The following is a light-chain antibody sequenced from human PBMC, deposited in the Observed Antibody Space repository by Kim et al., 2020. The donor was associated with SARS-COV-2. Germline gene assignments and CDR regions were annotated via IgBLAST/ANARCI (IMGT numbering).Light chain of an antibody. CDR1: QNVYNY. J-gene: IGKJ4*01. CDR3: QQRSDWLT. V-gene: IGKV3-11*01. CDR2: DTS. Sequence: PGERATLSCRASQNVYNYLAWYQQKPGQAPSLLIYDTSNRATGIPARFSGSGSGTHFTLTISSLEPEDSAVYYCQQRSDWLTFGGGTKVGIK.